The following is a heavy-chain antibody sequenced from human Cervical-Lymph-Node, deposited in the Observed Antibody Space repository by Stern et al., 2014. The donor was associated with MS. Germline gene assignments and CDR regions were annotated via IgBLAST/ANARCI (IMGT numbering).Heavy chain of an antibody. CDR2: ISGSGGST. J-gene: IGHJ6*02. CDR3: AKGGSIYYYGLDV. Sequence: VQLVESGGGLVQPGGSLRLSCAASGFSFGNYAMTWVRQAPGKGLECVSSISGSGGSTHYAESVKGRVTISRDNSENTLYLQMNGLRAEDTAMYYCAKGGSIYYYGLDVWGQGTTVTVSS. CDR1: GFSFGNYA. V-gene: IGHV3-23*04. D-gene: IGHD3-3*01.